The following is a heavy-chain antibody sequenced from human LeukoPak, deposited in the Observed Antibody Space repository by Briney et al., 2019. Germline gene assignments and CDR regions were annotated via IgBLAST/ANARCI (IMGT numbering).Heavy chain of an antibody. CDR2: IGSKTNGGTI. D-gene: IGHD3-10*01. CDR3: ARGRFDPSWQKGSFDY. J-gene: IGHJ4*02. CDR1: GFTFGDYA. Sequence: GGSLRLSCTASGFTFGDYAVSWFRQAPGKGLEWVSFIGSKTNGGTIEYAASVKGRFTVSRDDSKNIAYLQLTSLKTEDTAVYYCARGRFDPSWQKGSFDYWGQGTLVTVSS. V-gene: IGHV3-49*03.